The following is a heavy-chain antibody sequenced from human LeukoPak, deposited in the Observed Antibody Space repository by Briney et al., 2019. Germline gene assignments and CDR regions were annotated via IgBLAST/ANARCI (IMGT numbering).Heavy chain of an antibody. CDR1: GYTLTSDG. D-gene: IGHD2-2*01. CDR3: ARALPGCDRTNCYGLDY. CDR2: TNTNTANP. V-gene: IGHV7-4-1*02. J-gene: IGHJ4*02. Sequence: ASVKVSCKASGYTLTSDGMNWVRQAPGQGLKGMGWTNTNTANPTYAQGFTGRFVFSLDTSVNTAYLQISSLKAEDTAVYYCARALPGCDRTNCYGLDYWGQGTLVTVSS.